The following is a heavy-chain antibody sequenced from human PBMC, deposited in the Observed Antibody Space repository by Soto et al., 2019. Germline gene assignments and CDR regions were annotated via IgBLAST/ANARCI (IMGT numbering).Heavy chain of an antibody. J-gene: IGHJ3*02. CDR2: TTAYNRNT. Sequence: ASVKVSCKASGYTFINYGISWVRQAPGQGLEWMGWTTAYNRNTNYAQKFQGRVTITRDTSASTAYMELSSLRSEDTAVYYCARESGYYVYAFDIWGQGTMVTVSS. CDR3: ARESGYYVYAFDI. CDR1: GYTFINYG. V-gene: IGHV1-18*01. D-gene: IGHD1-26*01.